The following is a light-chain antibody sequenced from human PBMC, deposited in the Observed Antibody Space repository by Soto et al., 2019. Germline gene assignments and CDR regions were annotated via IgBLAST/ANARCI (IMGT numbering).Light chain of an antibody. V-gene: IGKV1-39*01. CDR3: QQSYGNLRT. CDR1: QSISNY. Sequence: DIHLTQSPSSLSASVGDRVTITCRASQSISNYLNWYQQKPGEAPKVLVFAASTLQSGVPSRFRGSGSGTDFTLTITSLRPEDFATYYCQQSYGNLRTFGLGTRV. CDR2: AAS. J-gene: IGKJ1*01.